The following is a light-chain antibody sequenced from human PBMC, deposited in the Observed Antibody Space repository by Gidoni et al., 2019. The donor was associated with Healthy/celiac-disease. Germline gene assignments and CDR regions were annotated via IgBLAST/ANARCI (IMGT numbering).Light chain of an antibody. V-gene: IGKV3-15*01. CDR2: GAS. J-gene: IGKJ5*01. Sequence: EIVMTQSPATLSVSPGERATLSCRSSQSVSSNLAWYQQKPGQAPRLLIYGASTRATGIPARFSGSGSGTAFTLTISSLQSEDFAVYYCQQYNNWPPITFXQXTRLEIK. CDR1: QSVSSN. CDR3: QQYNNWPPIT.